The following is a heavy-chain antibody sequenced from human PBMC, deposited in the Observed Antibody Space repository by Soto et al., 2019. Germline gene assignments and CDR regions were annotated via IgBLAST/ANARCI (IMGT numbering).Heavy chain of an antibody. CDR1: GYTITSYY. Sequence: DSVKVSWKAAGYTITSYYMHWVRQPPRQGLEWMGIINPSGGSTSYAQKFQGRVTMTRDTSTSTGYMELSSLRSEDRAVCYWERGLHRVGYYDFWSGYYGAAFDIWGQGTMVTVSS. V-gene: IGHV1-46*01. CDR3: ERGLHRVGYYDFWSGYYGAAFDI. D-gene: IGHD3-3*01. CDR2: INPSGGST. J-gene: IGHJ3*02.